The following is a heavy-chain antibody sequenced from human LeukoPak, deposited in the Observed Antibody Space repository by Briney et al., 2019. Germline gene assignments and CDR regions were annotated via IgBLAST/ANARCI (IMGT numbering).Heavy chain of an antibody. Sequence: GGSLRLSCAASGFTFSSYAMSWVRQAPGKGLEWVSAISGRGGSTYYADSVKGRFTISRDNSKNTLYLQMNSLRAEDTAVYYCATDCSSTSCFDYWGQGTLVTVSS. CDR2: ISGRGGST. J-gene: IGHJ4*02. V-gene: IGHV3-23*01. CDR3: ATDCSSTSCFDY. D-gene: IGHD2-2*01. CDR1: GFTFSSYA.